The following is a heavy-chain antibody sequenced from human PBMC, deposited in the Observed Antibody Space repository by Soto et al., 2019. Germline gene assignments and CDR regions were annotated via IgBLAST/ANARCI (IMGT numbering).Heavy chain of an antibody. V-gene: IGHV3-23*03. CDR2: IGSDTSYI. CDR3: AKDPNGDYVGAFDS. D-gene: IGHD4-17*01. J-gene: IGHJ4*02. Sequence: EVQLLESGGGLVQPGGSLRLSCTASGFSFSNYAVTWVRQAPGEGLEWVSSIGSDTSYIYYADSVKGRFTISRDKSKNTVFLQMNSLRADDTAVYHCAKDPNGDYVGAFDSWGQGALVTVSS. CDR1: GFSFSNYA.